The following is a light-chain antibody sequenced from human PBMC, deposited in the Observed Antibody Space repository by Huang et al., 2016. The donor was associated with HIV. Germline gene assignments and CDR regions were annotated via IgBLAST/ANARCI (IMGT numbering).Light chain of an antibody. CDR1: QDISNY. CDR3: QQYDNLPVT. J-gene: IGKJ3*01. Sequence: DIQMTQSPSSLSASVGDRVSITCQASQDISNYLNWYQQKPGKAPKLLIYDASNLETGVPSRFSGSGSGTDFTVTISSLQPEDIATYYCQQYDNLPVTFGPGTIVDIK. CDR2: DAS. V-gene: IGKV1-33*01.